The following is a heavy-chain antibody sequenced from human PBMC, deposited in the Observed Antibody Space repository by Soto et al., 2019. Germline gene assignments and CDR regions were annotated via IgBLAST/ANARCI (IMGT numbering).Heavy chain of an antibody. D-gene: IGHD6-13*01. CDR1: GFTFDDYA. CDR2: INWNSGSI. J-gene: IGHJ1*01. Sequence: EVQLVESGGGLVQPGRSLRLSCAASGFTFDDYAMHWVRQVPGKRLEWVSGINWNSGSIGYGDSVKGRFAISRDNAKNSLHLQMNSLSAEDTAFYYCVKDESINWYSGHFRHWCQGTLVTVSS. CDR3: VKDESINWYSGHFRH. V-gene: IGHV3-9*01.